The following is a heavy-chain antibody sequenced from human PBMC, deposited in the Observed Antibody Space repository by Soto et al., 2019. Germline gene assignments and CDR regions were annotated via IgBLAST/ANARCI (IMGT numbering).Heavy chain of an antibody. CDR1: GGSINTYY. J-gene: IGHJ4*01. CDR2: IYSGGST. V-gene: IGHV4-4*07. D-gene: IGHD3-10*01. CDR3: ARGPGGFGELSLDY. Sequence: QVQLQEWGPGLVKPSETLSLTCTVSGGSINTYYWSWIRQAAGKGLEWIGRIYSGGSTNYNPSLMSRVSVSVDMSKNQFSLKLSSVTAADTAVYYCARGPGGFGELSLDYWGHGTLVTVSS.